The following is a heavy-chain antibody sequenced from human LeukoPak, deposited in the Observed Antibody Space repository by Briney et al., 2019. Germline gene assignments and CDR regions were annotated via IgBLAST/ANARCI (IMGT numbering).Heavy chain of an antibody. Sequence: SETLSLTCTVSGGSISSYYWSWIRQPPGKGLEWIGYTYYSGSTNYNPSLKSRVTISVDTSKNQFSLKLSSVTAADTAVYYCARAVAVYSFDYWGQGTLVTVSS. CDR1: GGSISSYY. CDR3: ARAVAVYSFDY. CDR2: TYYSGST. J-gene: IGHJ4*02. V-gene: IGHV4-59*01. D-gene: IGHD6-19*01.